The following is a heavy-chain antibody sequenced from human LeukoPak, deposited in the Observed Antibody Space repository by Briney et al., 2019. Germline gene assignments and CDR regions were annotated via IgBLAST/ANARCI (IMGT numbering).Heavy chain of an antibody. J-gene: IGHJ4*02. CDR3: AASHPAAGNDY. CDR1: GYTFTSYG. Sequence: ASVKVSCKASGYTFTSYGISWVRQATGQGLEWMGWMNPNSGNTGYAQKFQGRVTMTRNTSISTAYMELSSLRSEDTAVYYCAASHPAAGNDYWGQGALVTVSS. V-gene: IGHV1-8*02. D-gene: IGHD6-13*01. CDR2: MNPNSGNT.